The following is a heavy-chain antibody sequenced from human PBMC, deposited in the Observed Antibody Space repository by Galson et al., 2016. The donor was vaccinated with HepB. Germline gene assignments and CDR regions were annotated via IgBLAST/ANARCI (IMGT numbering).Heavy chain of an antibody. CDR2: INAYNGNT. CDR3: ARGSVVVTAI. J-gene: IGHJ4*02. V-gene: IGHV1-18*01. Sequence: KASGYTFTSYGTSWVRQAPGQGLEWMGWINAYNGNTNYAQNLQGRVTMTTDTTTSTAYMELRSLRSDDTAVYYCARGSVVVTAIWGQGTLVTVSS. D-gene: IGHD2-21*02. CDR1: GYTFTSYG.